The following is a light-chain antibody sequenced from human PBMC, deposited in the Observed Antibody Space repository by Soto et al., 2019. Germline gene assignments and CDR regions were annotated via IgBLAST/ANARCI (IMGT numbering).Light chain of an antibody. CDR1: SSNIGLNY. J-gene: IGLJ3*02. V-gene: IGLV1-47*01. Sequence: QPVLTQPPSASGTPGQRVTISCSGTSSNIGLNYVFWYQQLPGTAPKLLMYRNDQRPSGVPDRISGSKAYTSASLAISGLRSDDEADYFCAVWDDSLSGWVFGGGTKVTVL. CDR2: RND. CDR3: AVWDDSLSGWV.